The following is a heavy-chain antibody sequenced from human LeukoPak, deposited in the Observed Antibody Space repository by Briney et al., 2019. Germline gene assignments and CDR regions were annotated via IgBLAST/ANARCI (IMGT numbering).Heavy chain of an antibody. Sequence: DSVKGRFSISRDNSKNTLDLQMNSLRAEDTAVYYCALLWTTTISYYFDYWGQGTLVTVSS. V-gene: IGHV3-30*03. CDR3: ALLWTTTISYYFDY. J-gene: IGHJ4*02. D-gene: IGHD1-26*01.